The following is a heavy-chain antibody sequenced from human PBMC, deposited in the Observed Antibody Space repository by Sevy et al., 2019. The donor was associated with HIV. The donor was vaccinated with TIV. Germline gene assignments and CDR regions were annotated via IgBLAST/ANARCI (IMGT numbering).Heavy chain of an antibody. CDR2: LSYDGREK. D-gene: IGHD2-15*01. V-gene: IGHV3-30*18. J-gene: IGHJ4*02. Sequence: GGSLRLSCAASGFTFSTYGMHWVRQAPGKGLEWVAVLSYDGREKYYGNSVKGRFTISRDNSKNTLYLQMNSLRDEDTAVYYYAKVGPHCSGGTCYHTLFDYCGQGTLVTVSS. CDR1: GFTFSTYG. CDR3: AKVGPHCSGGTCYHTLFDY.